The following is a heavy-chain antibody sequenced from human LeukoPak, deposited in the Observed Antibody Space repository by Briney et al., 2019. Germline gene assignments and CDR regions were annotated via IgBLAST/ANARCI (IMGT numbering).Heavy chain of an antibody. V-gene: IGHV4-59*01. CDR1: GGSISSYY. CDR2: IYYSGST. Sequence: PSETLSLTCTVSGGSISSYYWSWIRQPPGKGLEWIGYIYYSGSTNYNPSLKSRVTISVDTSKNQFSLKLSSVTAADTAVYYCARDGSSGWIDYWGQGTLVTVSS. D-gene: IGHD6-19*01. J-gene: IGHJ4*02. CDR3: ARDGSSGWIDY.